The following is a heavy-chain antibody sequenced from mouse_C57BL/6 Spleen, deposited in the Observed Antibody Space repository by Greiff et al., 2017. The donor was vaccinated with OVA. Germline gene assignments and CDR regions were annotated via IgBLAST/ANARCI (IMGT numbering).Heavy chain of an antibody. CDR1: GFSLSTFGMG. D-gene: IGHD2-9*01. CDR2: IWWDDDK. Sequence: QVTLKVCGPGILQPSQTLSLTCSFSGFSLSTFGMGVGWIRQPSGKGLEWLAHIWWDDDKYYNPALKSRLTISKDTSKNQVFLKIANVDTADTATYYCARTFYGYDVVDYYAMDYWGQGTSVTVSS. J-gene: IGHJ4*01. V-gene: IGHV8-8*01. CDR3: ARTFYGYDVVDYYAMDY.